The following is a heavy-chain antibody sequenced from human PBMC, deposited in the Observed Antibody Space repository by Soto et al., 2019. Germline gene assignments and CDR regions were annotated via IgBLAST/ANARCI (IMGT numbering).Heavy chain of an antibody. Sequence: LXPSGAGSGFTFSSYTMSWVRQAPGKGLEWVSGISATGGSTYYADSVKGRFTFSRDNSKNTLYLQMNSLRAEDTAVYYCAKGFIRDCGGDCTVDTWGQGTLVTVSS. CDR1: GFTFSSYT. CDR2: ISATGGST. CDR3: AKGFIRDCGGDCTVDT. J-gene: IGHJ4*02. D-gene: IGHD2-21*02. V-gene: IGHV3-23*01.